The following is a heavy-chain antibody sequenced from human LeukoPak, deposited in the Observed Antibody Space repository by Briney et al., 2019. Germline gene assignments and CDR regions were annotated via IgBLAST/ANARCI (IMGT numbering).Heavy chain of an antibody. CDR3: ASERTDGDYYL. CDR1: GVSISSYY. D-gene: IGHD4-17*01. CDR2: IYYSAST. Sequence: PSETLSLTCTVSGVSISSYYWSWIRQPPGKGLEWIGYIYYSASTNYNPSLKSRVTISVDTSKNQFSLKLSSVTASDTAVYYCASERTDGDYYLWGQGTLVTVSS. V-gene: IGHV4-59*01. J-gene: IGHJ5*02.